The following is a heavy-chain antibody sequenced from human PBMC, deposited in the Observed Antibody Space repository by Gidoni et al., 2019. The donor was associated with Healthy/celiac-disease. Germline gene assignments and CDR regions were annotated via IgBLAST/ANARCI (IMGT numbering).Heavy chain of an antibody. Sequence: VRQAPGKGLEWVAVIWYDGSNKYYADSVKGRFTISRDNSKNTLYLQMNSLRAEDTAVYYCARDRPRLRYFDWWGFDLWGRGTLVTVSS. D-gene: IGHD3-9*01. J-gene: IGHJ2*01. CDR2: IWYDGSNK. CDR3: ARDRPRLRYFDWWGFDL. V-gene: IGHV3-33*01.